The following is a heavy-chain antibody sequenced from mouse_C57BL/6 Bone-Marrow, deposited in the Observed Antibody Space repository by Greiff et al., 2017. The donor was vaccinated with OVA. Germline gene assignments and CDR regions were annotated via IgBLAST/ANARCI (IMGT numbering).Heavy chain of an antibody. CDR1: GFTFSSYA. V-gene: IGHV5-4*01. CDR3: ARDGYYGSSLYAMDY. Sequence: EVKVVESVGFLVKPGGSLKLSCAASGFTFSSYAMSWVRQTPEKRLEWVATISDGGSYTYYPDNVKGRFTISRDNAKNNLYLQMSHLKSEDTAMYYCARDGYYGSSLYAMDYWGQGTSVTVSS. D-gene: IGHD1-1*01. CDR2: ISDGGSYT. J-gene: IGHJ4*01.